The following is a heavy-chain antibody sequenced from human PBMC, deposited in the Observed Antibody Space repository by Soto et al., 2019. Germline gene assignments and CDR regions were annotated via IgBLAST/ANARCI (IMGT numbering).Heavy chain of an antibody. CDR3: ARGREGYNWNFRLYYFDY. V-gene: IGHV3-7*01. J-gene: IGHJ4*02. CDR1: GFTFSSYW. CDR2: IKQDGSEK. Sequence: GGSLRLSCAASGFTFSSYWMSWVRQAPGKGLEWVANIKQDGSEKYYVDPVKGRFTISRDNAKNSLYLQMNSLRAEDTAVYYCARGREGYNWNFRLYYFDYWGQGTLVTVSS. D-gene: IGHD1-7*01.